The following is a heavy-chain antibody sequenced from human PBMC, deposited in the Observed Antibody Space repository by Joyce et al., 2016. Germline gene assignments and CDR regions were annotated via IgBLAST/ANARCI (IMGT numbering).Heavy chain of an antibody. J-gene: IGHJ5*02. CDR3: ARQSGPTYNWFDP. CDR1: GGSVSNSF. D-gene: IGHD3-3*01. CDR2: IYYRGNSASV. Sequence: QVQLQESGPGLMKPSETLSLTCTVSGGSVSNSFWSWIRQPPGKGLEWIGHIYYRGNSASVNYNPSLKSRVTMSADTSKSQFSLRLSFVTAGDTAVYYCARQSGPTYNWFDPWGQGTLVTVSS. V-gene: IGHV4-59*02.